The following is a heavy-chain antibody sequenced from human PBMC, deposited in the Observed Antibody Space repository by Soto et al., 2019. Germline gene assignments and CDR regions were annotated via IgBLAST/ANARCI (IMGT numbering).Heavy chain of an antibody. CDR2: ISAYNGNT. CDR1: GYTFTNFG. J-gene: IGHJ4*02. CDR3: ARGGTPIDS. V-gene: IGHV1-18*01. D-gene: IGHD3-16*01. Sequence: QVQLVQSGAEVKKPGASVKVSCKASGYTFTNFGISWVRQAPGQGLEWMGWISAYNGNTNYAQKFQGRVTMATDTPTSTAYMEVRSLRFDDTAVYYCARGGTPIDSWGQGTLVTVSS.